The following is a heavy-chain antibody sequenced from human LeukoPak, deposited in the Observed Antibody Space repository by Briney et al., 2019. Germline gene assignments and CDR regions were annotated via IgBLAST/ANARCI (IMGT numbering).Heavy chain of an antibody. V-gene: IGHV3-33*01. CDR2: MWYDGSQR. CDR3: EREGSSRTTDY. Sequence: GGSLRLSCAASGFTFSSYGMHWVRRAPGKGLEWVAVMWYDGSQRYYADSVKGRFTISRDSSKNTVYLQMDSLRADDTAVYYCEREGSSRTTDYWGQGTLVTVSP. CDR1: GFTFSSYG. D-gene: IGHD1/OR15-1a*01. J-gene: IGHJ4*02.